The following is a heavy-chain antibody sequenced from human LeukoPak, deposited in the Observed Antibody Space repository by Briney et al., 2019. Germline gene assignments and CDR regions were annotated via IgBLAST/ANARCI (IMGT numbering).Heavy chain of an antibody. CDR2: IYHSGLT. V-gene: IGHV4-30-4*01. D-gene: IGHD3-16*01. CDR1: GGSISSGDYY. CDR3: ARLRGLGEPHFDY. J-gene: IGHJ4*02. Sequence: PSETLSLTCNVSGGSISSGDYYWSWIRQPPGKGLEWIGYIYHSGLTYYNPSLKSRVTISIDTSKNQFSLKLSAVTAADTAVYYCARLRGLGEPHFDYWGEGTLVSVSS.